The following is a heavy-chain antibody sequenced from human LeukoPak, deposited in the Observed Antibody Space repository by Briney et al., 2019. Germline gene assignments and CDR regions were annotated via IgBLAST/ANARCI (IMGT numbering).Heavy chain of an antibody. CDR1: GFTFSSYA. V-gene: IGHV3-23*01. CDR3: AKDLRTPYYDFWSGSFEFDY. J-gene: IGHJ4*02. CDR2: ISGSGGST. D-gene: IGHD3-3*01. Sequence: GGSLRLSCAASGFTFSSYAMSWVRQAPGKGLEWVSGISGSGGSTYYADSVKGRFTISRDNSKNTLYLQMNSQRAEDTAVYYCAKDLRTPYYDFWSGSFEFDYWGQGTLVTVSS.